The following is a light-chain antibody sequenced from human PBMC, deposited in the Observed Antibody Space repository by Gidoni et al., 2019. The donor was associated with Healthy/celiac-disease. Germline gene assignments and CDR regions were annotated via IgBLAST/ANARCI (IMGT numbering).Light chain of an antibody. J-gene: IGKJ2*01. Sequence: DIVLTQSPATLFLSPGERATLSCRASQSVSSYLAWYQQKPGQAPRLLIYDASNRATGIPARFSGSGSGTDFTLTISSLEPEDFAVYYCQQRSNWYTFGQGTKLEIK. V-gene: IGKV3-11*01. CDR1: QSVSSY. CDR2: DAS. CDR3: QQRSNWYT.